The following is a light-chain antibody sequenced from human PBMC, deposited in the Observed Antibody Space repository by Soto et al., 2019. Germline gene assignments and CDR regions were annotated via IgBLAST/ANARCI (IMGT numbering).Light chain of an antibody. CDR2: SNN. CDR3: AAWYDSLNGVV. J-gene: IGLJ2*01. CDR1: SSNIGSNT. V-gene: IGLV1-44*01. Sequence: QSVLTQPPSASGTPGQRVTISCSGSSSNIGSNTVNWYQQLPGTAPKLLIYSNNQRPSGVPDRFSGSKSGTSASLAICGLQSEDEADYYCAAWYDSLNGVVFGGGTKLTVL.